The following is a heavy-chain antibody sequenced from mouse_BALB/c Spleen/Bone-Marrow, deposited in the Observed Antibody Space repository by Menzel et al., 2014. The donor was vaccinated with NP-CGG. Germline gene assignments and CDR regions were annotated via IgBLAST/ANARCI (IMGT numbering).Heavy chain of an antibody. CDR3: ARGIYYGGYFDY. CDR1: GYSFTGYY. Sequence: VQLKQSGPELVKPGASVKISCKASGYSFTGYYMHWVKQSHVKSLEWIGRISPYNGATSYNQNFKDKASLTVDKSSSTAYMELHSLTSEDSAVYYCARGIYYGGYFDYWGQGTTLTVSS. CDR2: ISPYNGAT. J-gene: IGHJ2*01. D-gene: IGHD1-1*01. V-gene: IGHV1-31*01.